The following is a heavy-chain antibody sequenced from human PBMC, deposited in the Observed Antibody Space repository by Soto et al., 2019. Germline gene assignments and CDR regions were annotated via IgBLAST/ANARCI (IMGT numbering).Heavy chain of an antibody. CDR1: GFSFSISD. J-gene: IGHJ4*02. CDR3: ARGGGSLNY. CDR2: INSGSTSV. Sequence: DVQLVESGGGLVKPGGSLRLSCEVSGFSFSISDMNWVRQAPGKGLEWVSSINSGSTSVRYADSVKGRFTISRDNANNSLSLHMNSLRLEDTAVYYCARGGGSLNYWDQGTLVTVSS. V-gene: IGHV3-21*02. D-gene: IGHD2-15*01.